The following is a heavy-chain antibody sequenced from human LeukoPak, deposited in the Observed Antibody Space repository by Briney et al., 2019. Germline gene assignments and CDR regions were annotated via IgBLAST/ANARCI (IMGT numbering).Heavy chain of an antibody. Sequence: ASVKVSCKASGYTFTGYYMHWVRQAPGQGLEWMGRINPSGGSATYAQNFQGRLTMTRDTSTNTVYMELSSLRPEDTAVYYCARPEVTTTRFDVFDIWGQGTLVTVSS. CDR1: GYTFTGYY. V-gene: IGHV1-46*01. CDR2: INPSGGSA. D-gene: IGHD2-21*02. J-gene: IGHJ3*02. CDR3: ARPEVTTTRFDVFDI.